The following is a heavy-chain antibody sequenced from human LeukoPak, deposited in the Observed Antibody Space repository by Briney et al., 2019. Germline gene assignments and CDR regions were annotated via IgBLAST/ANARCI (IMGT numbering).Heavy chain of an antibody. CDR3: ARMYYDYWSGYPH. Sequence: ASVKVSCKASGYTFTAYYMHWVRQAPGQGLEWMGWINPNSGGTNYAQKFQGRVTMTRDTSITTAYMELSRLNSDDTAVYFCARMYYDYWSGYPHWGQGTLVTVSS. D-gene: IGHD3-3*01. CDR1: GYTFTAYY. V-gene: IGHV1-2*02. CDR2: INPNSGGT. J-gene: IGHJ4*02.